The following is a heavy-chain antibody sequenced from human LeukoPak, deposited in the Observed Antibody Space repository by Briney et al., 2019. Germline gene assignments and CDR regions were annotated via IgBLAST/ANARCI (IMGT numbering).Heavy chain of an antibody. D-gene: IGHD3-22*01. CDR2: ISSSSSYI. CDR3: ARSLYYYDSSGYYYIPDAFDI. V-gene: IGHV3-21*01. CDR1: GFTFSSYS. J-gene: IGHJ3*02. Sequence: GGSLRLPCAASGFTFSSYSMTWVRQAPGKGLEWVSFISSSSSYIYYADSVKGRFTISRDNAKNSLYLQMNGLRAEDTAVYYCARSLYYYDSSGYYYIPDAFDIWGQGTMVTVSS.